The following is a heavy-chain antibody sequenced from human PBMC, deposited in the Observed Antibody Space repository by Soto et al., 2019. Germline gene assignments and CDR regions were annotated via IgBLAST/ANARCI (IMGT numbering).Heavy chain of an antibody. CDR2: IWYDGSNK. CDR3: ARVLRYFDWSPYGMDV. J-gene: IGHJ6*02. CDR1: GFTFSSYG. V-gene: IGHV3-33*01. D-gene: IGHD3-9*01. Sequence: PGGSLRLSCAASGFTFSSYGMHWVRQAPGKGLEWVAVIWYDGSNKYYADSVKGRFTISRDNSKNTLYLQINSLRAEDTAVYYCARVLRYFDWSPYGMDVWGQGTTVTSP.